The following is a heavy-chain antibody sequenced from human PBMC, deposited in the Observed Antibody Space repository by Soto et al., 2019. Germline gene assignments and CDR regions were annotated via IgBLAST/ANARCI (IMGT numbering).Heavy chain of an antibody. V-gene: IGHV5-10-1*01. J-gene: IGHJ6*02. CDR2: IDPSDAYT. D-gene: IGHD2-2*01. Sequence: GESLKISCKGFEYSFSSYWISWVRQMPGKGLEWMGRIDPSDAYTNYSPSFQGHVTISTDKSISTAYLQWSSLRASDTAMYYCARRYFSSTSYSYNYYAIDFWA. CDR1: EYSFSSYW. CDR3: ARRYFSSTSYSYNYYAIDF.